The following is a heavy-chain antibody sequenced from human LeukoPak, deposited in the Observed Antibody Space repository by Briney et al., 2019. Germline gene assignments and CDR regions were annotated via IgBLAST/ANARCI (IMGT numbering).Heavy chain of an antibody. CDR3: ARVNVPGGYCSSTSCYWGSWFDP. J-gene: IGHJ5*02. D-gene: IGHD2-2*01. CDR2: ISAYNGNT. V-gene: IGHV1-18*01. CDR1: GYTFTSYG. Sequence: ASVKVSCKASGYTFTSYGISWVRQAPGQGLEWMGWISAYNGNTNYAQKLQGRVTMTTDTSTSTAYMELRSLRSDDTAVYHCARVNVPGGYCSSTSCYWGSWFDPWGQGTLVTVSS.